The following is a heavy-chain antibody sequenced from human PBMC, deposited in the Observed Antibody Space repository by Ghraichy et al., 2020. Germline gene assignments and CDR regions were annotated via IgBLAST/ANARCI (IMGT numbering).Heavy chain of an antibody. D-gene: IGHD4-11*01. CDR2: ISASGGST. V-gene: IGHV3-23*01. CDR3: AMYGPYRDYKYFQH. Sequence: GGSLRLSCAAAGFTFSSCAMSWVRQAPGKGLEWVSGISASGGSTYYADSVKGRFTISRDNSKNTLYLQMSSLRAEDTAVYYCAMYGPYRDYKYFQHWGQGTLVTVSS. J-gene: IGHJ1*01. CDR1: GFTFSSCA.